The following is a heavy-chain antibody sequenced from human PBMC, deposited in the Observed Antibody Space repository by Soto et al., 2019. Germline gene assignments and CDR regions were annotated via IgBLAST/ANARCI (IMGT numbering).Heavy chain of an antibody. CDR2: ISYDGSNK. CDR1: GFIFSSYD. CDR3: AEDQGSGCVIDY. J-gene: IGHJ4*02. Sequence: QVQLVESGGGVVQPGRSLRLSCAASGFIFSSYDMHWVRQAPGKGLEWVAVISYDGSNKYYADSVKGRFSISRDNSKNTLYLQMNSLGGWDTAGYYCAEDQGSGCVIDYWGQGTLVTVSS. D-gene: IGHD6-19*01. V-gene: IGHV3-30*18.